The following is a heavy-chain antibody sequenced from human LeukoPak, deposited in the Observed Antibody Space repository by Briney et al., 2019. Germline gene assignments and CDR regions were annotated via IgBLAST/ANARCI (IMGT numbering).Heavy chain of an antibody. CDR1: GFTFSSYS. V-gene: IGHV3-21*01. D-gene: IGHD3-22*01. CDR3: AREVYYYDSGGAFDI. Sequence: GGSLRLSCAASGFTFSSYSMNWVRQAPGKGREWGSAISSSSSYIYYADSVKGRFTISRDNARTSLYLQMNSLRAEDTAVYYCAREVYYYDSGGAFDIWGQGTMVTVSS. J-gene: IGHJ3*02. CDR2: ISSSSSYI.